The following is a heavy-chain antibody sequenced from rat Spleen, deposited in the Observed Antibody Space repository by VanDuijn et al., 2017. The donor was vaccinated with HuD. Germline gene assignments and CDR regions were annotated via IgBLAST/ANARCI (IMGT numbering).Heavy chain of an antibody. CDR3: ARHVSYCPDA. CDR2: IWGNGNA. Sequence: QVQLKESGPGLVQPSETLSLTCTVSGFSLSNYGLIWVRQPPGKGLEWMGVIWGNGNANYNSALKSRLSISRDTSKSQIYLQMNSLQTEDTATYYCARHVSYCPDAWGQGVSVTVSS. J-gene: IGHJ4*01. CDR1: GFSLSNYG. D-gene: IGHD1-1*01. V-gene: IGHV2-13*01.